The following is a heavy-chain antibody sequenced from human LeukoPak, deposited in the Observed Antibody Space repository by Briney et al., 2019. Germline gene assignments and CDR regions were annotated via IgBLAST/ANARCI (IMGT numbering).Heavy chain of an antibody. Sequence: GRSLRLSCAASGFTFSSYGMHWVRQAPGKGLEWVAVISYDGSNKYYADSVKGRFTISRDNSKNTLYLQMNSLRAEDTAVYYYAKDQAAAAGMRYWGQGTLVTVSS. J-gene: IGHJ4*02. CDR1: GFTFSSYG. CDR2: ISYDGSNK. V-gene: IGHV3-30*18. D-gene: IGHD6-13*01. CDR3: AKDQAAAAGMRY.